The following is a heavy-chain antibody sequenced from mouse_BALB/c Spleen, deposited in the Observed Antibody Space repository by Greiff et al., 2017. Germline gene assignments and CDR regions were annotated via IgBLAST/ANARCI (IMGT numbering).Heavy chain of an antibody. CDR1: GYTFTDYY. CDR3: ARGAYYYGSRGGYFDY. D-gene: IGHD1-1*01. J-gene: IGHJ2*01. Sequence: QVQLQQSGAELARPGASVKLSCKASGYTFTDYYINWVKQRTGQGLEWIGEIYPGSGNTYYNEKFKGKATLTADKSSSTAYMQLSSLTSEDSAVYFCARGAYYYGSRGGYFDYWGQGTTLTVSS. V-gene: IGHV1-77*01. CDR2: IYPGSGNT.